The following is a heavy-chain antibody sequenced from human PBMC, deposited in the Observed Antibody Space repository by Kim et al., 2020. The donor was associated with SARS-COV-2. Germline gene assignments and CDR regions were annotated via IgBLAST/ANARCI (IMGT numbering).Heavy chain of an antibody. J-gene: IGHJ4*02. CDR2: IKSKTDGGTT. CDR1: GFTFSNAW. D-gene: IGHD2-21*02. V-gene: IGHV3-15*01. Sequence: GGSLRLSCAASGFTFSNAWMSWVRQAPGKGLEWVGRIKSKTDGGTTDYAAPVKGRFTISRDDSKNTLYLQMNSLKTEDTAVYYCTTDFVSCGITLSFCDCYPFDYWGQGTLVTVSS. CDR3: TTDFVSCGITLSFCDCYPFDY.